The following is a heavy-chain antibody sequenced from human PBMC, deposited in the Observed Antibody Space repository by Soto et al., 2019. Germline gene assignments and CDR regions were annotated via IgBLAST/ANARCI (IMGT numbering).Heavy chain of an antibody. J-gene: IGHJ4*02. D-gene: IGHD4-17*01. Sequence: EVQLVESGGGLVQPGGSLKVSCTGFGFNFSGSALHWVRQPSGKGLEWVGRIRVKTKTYATSYATSVQGRFFLSRDNSKNTAYLQMNRLRDDDTGVYYCTGRGGDSIQDIWGPGTLVTVSS. CDR1: GFNFSGSA. V-gene: IGHV3-73*01. CDR3: TGRGGDSIQDI. CDR2: IRVKTKTYAT.